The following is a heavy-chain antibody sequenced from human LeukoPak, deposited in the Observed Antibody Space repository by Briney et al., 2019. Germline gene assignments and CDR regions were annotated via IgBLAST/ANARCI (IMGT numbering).Heavy chain of an antibody. CDR3: ATANRLTRDSSGYYPDS. Sequence: ASVKVSCKVSGYTLTELSTHWVRQAPGKGLEWMGGFDPEDGEIVYAQNFQGRVTMTEDTSTDTAYMELSSLRSEDTAIYYCATANRLTRDSSGYYPDSWGQGTLVTVSS. CDR1: GYTLTELS. D-gene: IGHD3-22*01. J-gene: IGHJ4*02. V-gene: IGHV1-24*01. CDR2: FDPEDGEI.